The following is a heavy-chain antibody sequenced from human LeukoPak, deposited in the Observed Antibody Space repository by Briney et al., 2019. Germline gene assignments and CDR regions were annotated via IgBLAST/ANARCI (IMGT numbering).Heavy chain of an antibody. D-gene: IGHD3-10*01. CDR2: IKQDGSEK. CDR3: ARVLSGSPFDY. Sequence: GGSLRLSCAAAGFTFSSYWMSWVRQAPGKGLEWVANIKQDGSEKYYVDSVKGRFTISRDNAKNLLYLQMNSLRAEDTAVYYCARVLSGSPFDYWGQGTLVTVSS. J-gene: IGHJ4*02. CDR1: GFTFSSYW. V-gene: IGHV3-7*01.